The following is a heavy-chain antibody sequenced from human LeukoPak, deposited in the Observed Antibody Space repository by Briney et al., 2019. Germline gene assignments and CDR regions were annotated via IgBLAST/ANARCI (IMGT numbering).Heavy chain of an antibody. CDR2: ISSTSSYT. CDR3: ARTSMRLATAGLVGY. D-gene: IGHD6-13*01. Sequence: GGSLRLSCEASGFTFSDYYMSWIRQAPGKGLEWVSYISSTSSYTNYADSVKGRFTISRDNPKNSLYLQMNSLRAEDTAVYFCARTSMRLATAGLVGYWGQGTLVAVAS. J-gene: IGHJ4*02. CDR1: GFTFSDYY. V-gene: IGHV3-11*03.